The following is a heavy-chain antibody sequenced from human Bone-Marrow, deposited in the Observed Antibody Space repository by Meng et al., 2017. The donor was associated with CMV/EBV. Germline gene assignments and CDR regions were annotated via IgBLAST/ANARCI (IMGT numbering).Heavy chain of an antibody. CDR3: AKRYTSAWWFED. Sequence: SGVASGFTVNNYAMGWVRQAPGKGLEWVSGSSDSSSDTFYADSVKGRFTISRDNSKNTLYLQMNSLRVEDTAVYYCAKRYTSAWWFEDWGQGTLVTVSS. D-gene: IGHD6-19*01. CDR1: GFTVNNYA. J-gene: IGHJ4*02. CDR2: SSDSSSDT. V-gene: IGHV3-23*01.